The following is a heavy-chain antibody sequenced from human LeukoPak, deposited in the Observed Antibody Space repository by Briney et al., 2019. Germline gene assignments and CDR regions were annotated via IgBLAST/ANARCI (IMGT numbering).Heavy chain of an antibody. D-gene: IGHD6-13*01. V-gene: IGHV5-51*01. J-gene: IGHJ3*02. Sequence: GESLKISCKGSGYSFTSYWIGWVRQMPGKGLEWMGIIYPGDSDTRYSPSFQGQVTISADKSISTAYLQWSSLKASDTAMYYCATKGTRVAAAGASDAFDIWGQGTMVTVSS. CDR1: GYSFTSYW. CDR2: IYPGDSDT. CDR3: ATKGTRVAAAGASDAFDI.